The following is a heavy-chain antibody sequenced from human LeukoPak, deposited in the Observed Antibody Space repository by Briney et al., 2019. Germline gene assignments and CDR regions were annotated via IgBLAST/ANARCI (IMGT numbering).Heavy chain of an antibody. CDR3: ARSGKIYFDWLLDY. Sequence: GGSLRLSCAASGFPFSSYVMSWVRQAPGKGLEWVSYIGRSGTTIHYADSVKGRFTSSWDNAKKSLYLQMNSLRAEDTAVYYCARSGKIYFDWLLDYWGQGTLVTVSS. CDR1: GFPFSSYV. V-gene: IGHV3-48*03. CDR2: IGRSGTTI. J-gene: IGHJ4*02. D-gene: IGHD3-9*01.